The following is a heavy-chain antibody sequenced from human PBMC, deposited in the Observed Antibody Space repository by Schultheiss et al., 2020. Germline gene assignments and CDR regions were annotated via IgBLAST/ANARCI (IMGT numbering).Heavy chain of an antibody. V-gene: IGHV1-8*01. CDR3: ARGLNYYDFWSGYYYYYGMDV. CDR1: GYTFTSYD. D-gene: IGHD3-3*01. Sequence: ASVKVSCKASGYTFTSYDINWVRQATGQGLEWMGWMNPNSGNTGYAQKFQGRVTMTRNTSISTAYMELSSLRSEDTAVYYCARGLNYYDFWSGYYYYYGMDVWGQGTTVTVSS. CDR2: MNPNSGNT. J-gene: IGHJ6*02.